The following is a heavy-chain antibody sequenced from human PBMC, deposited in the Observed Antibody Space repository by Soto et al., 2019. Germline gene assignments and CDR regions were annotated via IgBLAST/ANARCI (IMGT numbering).Heavy chain of an antibody. CDR3: ARADIVVVVAATRSYWFDP. Sequence: QVQLQQWGAGLLKPSETLSLTCAVYGGSFSGYYWSWIRQPPGKGLEWIGEINHSGSTNYNPSLKSRVTRSVDTSKNQFYLKLSSVTAADTAVYYCARADIVVVVAATRSYWFDPWGQGTLVTVSS. CDR2: INHSGST. V-gene: IGHV4-34*01. J-gene: IGHJ5*02. CDR1: GGSFSGYY. D-gene: IGHD2-15*01.